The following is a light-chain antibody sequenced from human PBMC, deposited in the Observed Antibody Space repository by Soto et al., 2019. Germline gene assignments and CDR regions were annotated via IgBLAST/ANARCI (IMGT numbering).Light chain of an antibody. CDR1: QSVSSSY. CDR2: GAS. Sequence: EIVLTQSPGTLSLSPGERATLSCRASQSVSSSYLAWYQQKPGQAPRLLIYGASSRATGIPDRFSGSGSGTDFTLTISRLEPEDFAVYYCQQYGSPPPRWTFGHGTKVEIK. CDR3: QQYGSPPPRWT. J-gene: IGKJ1*01. V-gene: IGKV3-20*01.